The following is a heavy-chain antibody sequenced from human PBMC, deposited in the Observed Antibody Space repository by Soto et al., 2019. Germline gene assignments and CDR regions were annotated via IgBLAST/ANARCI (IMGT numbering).Heavy chain of an antibody. CDR1: GLTVSGGY. V-gene: IGHV3-53*01. Sequence: GGSLRLSCVVSGLTVSGGYMSWVRQAPGEGLECVSVIYPAGITYYADSVEGRFTISRDNSKNTLFLQMNSLRDEDTAVYYCMRGHYAGPGQWGQGTLVTVSS. CDR3: MRGHYAGPGQ. J-gene: IGHJ4*02. CDR2: IYPAGIT. D-gene: IGHD3-16*01.